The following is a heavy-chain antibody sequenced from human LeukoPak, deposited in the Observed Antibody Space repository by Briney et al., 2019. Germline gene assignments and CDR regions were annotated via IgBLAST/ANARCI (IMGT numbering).Heavy chain of an antibody. CDR3: ARKDSAGDYFDY. CDR1: GFTFSGYE. D-gene: IGHD2-15*01. Sequence: GGSLRLSCAASGFTFSGYEMNWVRQAPGKGLEWVSYISSSGSTIYYADSVKGRFTISRDNAKNSLYLQMNSLRAEDTAVYYCARKDSAGDYFDYWGQGTLVTVSS. CDR2: ISSSGSTI. J-gene: IGHJ4*02. V-gene: IGHV3-48*03.